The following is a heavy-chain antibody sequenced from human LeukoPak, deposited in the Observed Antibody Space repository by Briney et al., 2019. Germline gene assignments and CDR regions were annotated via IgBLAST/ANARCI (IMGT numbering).Heavy chain of an antibody. V-gene: IGHV3-13*01. J-gene: IGHJ6*02. Sequence: GGSLRLSCAASGFRFSSYGMHWVRQATGKGLEWVSAIGTAGDTYYPGSVKGRFTISRENAKNSLYLQMNSLRAGDTAVYYCARGYGSGSYFPSYYYYYGMDVWGQGTTVTVSS. D-gene: IGHD3-10*01. CDR2: IGTAGDT. CDR3: ARGYGSGSYFPSYYYYYGMDV. CDR1: GFRFSSYG.